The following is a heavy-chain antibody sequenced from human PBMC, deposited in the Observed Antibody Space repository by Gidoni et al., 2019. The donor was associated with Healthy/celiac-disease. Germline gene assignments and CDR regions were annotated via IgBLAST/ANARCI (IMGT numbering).Heavy chain of an antibody. D-gene: IGHD5-12*01. V-gene: IGHV3-48*02. CDR3: ARESRQSRDGYNFDAFDI. CDR2: ISSSSSTI. Sequence: EVQLVESGGGLVQPGGSLRLSCAASGFTFSSYSMNWVRQAPGKGLEWVSYISSSSSTIYYADSVKGRFTISRDNAKNSLYLQMNSLRDEDTAVYYCARESRQSRDGYNFDAFDIWGQGTMVTVSS. CDR1: GFTFSSYS. J-gene: IGHJ3*02.